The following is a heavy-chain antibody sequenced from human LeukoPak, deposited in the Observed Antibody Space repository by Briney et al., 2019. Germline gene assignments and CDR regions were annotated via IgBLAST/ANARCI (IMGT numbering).Heavy chain of an antibody. V-gene: IGHV3-7*01. D-gene: IGHD3-10*01. CDR3: ARGAGELLYGILGVFDI. CDR1: GFTFSSYW. J-gene: IGHJ3*02. CDR2: IKQDGSEK. Sequence: GGSLRLSCAASGFTFSSYWMSWVRQAPGKGLEWVANIKQDGSEKYYVDSVKGRFTISRDNAKNSLCLQMNSLRAEDTAVYYCARGAGELLYGILGVFDIWGQGTMVTVSS.